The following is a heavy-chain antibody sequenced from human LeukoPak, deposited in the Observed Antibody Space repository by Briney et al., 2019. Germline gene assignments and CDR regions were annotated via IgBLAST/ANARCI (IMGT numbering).Heavy chain of an antibody. CDR3: ARGRRLFPLDY. Sequence: PSETLSLTCTVSGGSISSYYWSWIRQPPGKGLEWIGYMYYSGSTNYNPSLKSRVTMSVDTSKNQFSLKLSSVTAADTAVYYCARGRRLFPLDYWGQGTLVTVSS. J-gene: IGHJ4*02. CDR2: MYYSGST. V-gene: IGHV4-59*12. CDR1: GGSISSYY. D-gene: IGHD4/OR15-4a*01.